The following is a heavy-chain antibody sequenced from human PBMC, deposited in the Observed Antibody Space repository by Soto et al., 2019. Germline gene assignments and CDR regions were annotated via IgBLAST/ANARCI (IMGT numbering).Heavy chain of an antibody. CDR2: ISGSGGST. J-gene: IGHJ4*02. CDR1: GFTFSSYA. CDR3: ASLSSGWYLDY. V-gene: IGHV3-23*01. Sequence: EVQLLESGGGLVQPGGSLRLSCAASGFTFSSYAMNWVRQGPGKGLEWVSVISGSGGSTYYADSVKGRFTISRDNSKNTLYLQMNSLRAEDTAVYYCASLSSGWYLDYWGQGTLVTVSS. D-gene: IGHD6-19*01.